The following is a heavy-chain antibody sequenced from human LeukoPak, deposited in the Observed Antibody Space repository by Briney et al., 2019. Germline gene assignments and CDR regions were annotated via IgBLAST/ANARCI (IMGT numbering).Heavy chain of an antibody. Sequence: GGSLRLSCAASGFTLSSYAMSWVRQAPGKGLEWVSYISSSGSTIYYADSVKGRFTISRDNAKNSLYLQMNSLRVEDTAVYYCARSPYYYDSSGSRRTYYYYGMDVWGQGTTVTVSS. J-gene: IGHJ6*02. CDR1: GFTLSSYA. D-gene: IGHD3-22*01. CDR3: ARSPYYYDSSGSRRTYYYYGMDV. CDR2: ISSSGSTI. V-gene: IGHV3-48*04.